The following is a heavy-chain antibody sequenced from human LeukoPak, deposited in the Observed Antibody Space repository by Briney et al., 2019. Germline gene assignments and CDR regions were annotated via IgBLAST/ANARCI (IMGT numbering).Heavy chain of an antibody. V-gene: IGHV1-18*01. D-gene: IGHD3-10*01. CDR1: VYTFTSYG. Sequence: GASVKVSCKASVYTFTSYGISWVRQAPGQGLEWMGWISAYNGNTNYAQKLQGRVTMTTDTSTSTAYMELRSLRSDDTAVYYCAKDLLWFGEPNWFDPWGQGTLVTVSS. CDR3: AKDLLWFGEPNWFDP. J-gene: IGHJ5*02. CDR2: ISAYNGNT.